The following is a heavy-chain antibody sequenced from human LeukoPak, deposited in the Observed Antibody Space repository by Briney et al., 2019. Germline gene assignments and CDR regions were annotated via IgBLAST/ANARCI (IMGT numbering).Heavy chain of an antibody. CDR1: GFTFSSYG. V-gene: IGHV3-64*01. D-gene: IGHD6-13*01. J-gene: IGHJ4*02. CDR3: AKDTRIAASGY. CDR2: ISSNGGST. Sequence: GGSLRLSCAASGFTFSSYGMSWVRQAPGKGLEYVSAISSNGGSTYYANSVKGRFTISRDNSKNTLYLQMNSLRAEDTAVYYCAKDTRIAASGYWGQGTLVTVSS.